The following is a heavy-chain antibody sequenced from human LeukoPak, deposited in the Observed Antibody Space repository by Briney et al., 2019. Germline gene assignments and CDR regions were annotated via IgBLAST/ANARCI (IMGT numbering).Heavy chain of an antibody. J-gene: IGHJ4*02. CDR3: ARDYYDSSGSYYFDY. D-gene: IGHD3-22*01. Sequence: GGSLRLSCAASGFTFSSYWMSWVRQAPGKGLEWVANIKQDGSEKYYVDSVKGRFTISRDNARNSLYLQMNSLRAEDTAVYYCARDYYDSSGSYYFDYWGQGTLVTVSS. CDR1: GFTFSSYW. CDR2: IKQDGSEK. V-gene: IGHV3-7*01.